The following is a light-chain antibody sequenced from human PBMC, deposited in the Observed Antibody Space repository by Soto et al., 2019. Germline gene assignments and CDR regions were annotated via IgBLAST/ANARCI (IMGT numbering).Light chain of an antibody. CDR1: QSISSW. V-gene: IGKV1-5*01. J-gene: IGKJ1*01. Sequence: DIHMTQCPSTLSASVGDRVTITCRASQSISSWLAWYQQKPGKAPKLLIYDASSLESGVPSRFSGSGSGTEFTLTISSLQPDDFATYYCQQYNSYPVTFGQGTKVDIK. CDR3: QQYNSYPVT. CDR2: DAS.